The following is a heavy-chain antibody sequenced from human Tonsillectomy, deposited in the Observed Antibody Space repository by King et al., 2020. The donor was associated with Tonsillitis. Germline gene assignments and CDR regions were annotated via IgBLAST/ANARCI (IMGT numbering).Heavy chain of an antibody. CDR1: GGSITSADYY. D-gene: IGHD4-17*01. CDR3: ARGDSGDYVFDY. CDR2: IYTSGSS. J-gene: IGHJ4*02. V-gene: IGHV4-61*02. Sequence: QLQESGPGLVKPSQTLSLTCTVSGGSITSADYYWSWIRQPAGKGLEWIGRIYTSGSSNYNPSLKSRVGMPVDTSKNQFSLKLTSVTAADTAVYYCARGDSGDYVFDYWGQGTLVTVSS.